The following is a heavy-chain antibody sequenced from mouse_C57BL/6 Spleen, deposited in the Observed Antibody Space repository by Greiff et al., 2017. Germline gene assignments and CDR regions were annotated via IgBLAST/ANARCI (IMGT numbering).Heavy chain of an antibody. CDR1: GYTFTSYW. D-gene: IGHD2-1*01. J-gene: IGHJ2*01. CDR3: ARRDGNYEAHYFDY. Sequence: QVQLQQPGAELVMPGASVKLSCKASGYTFTSYWMHWVKQRPGQGLEWIGEIDPSDSYTNYNQKFKGKSTLTVDKSSSTAYMQLSSLTSEDSAVYYCARRDGNYEAHYFDYWGQGTTLTVSS. V-gene: IGHV1-69*01. CDR2: IDPSDSYT.